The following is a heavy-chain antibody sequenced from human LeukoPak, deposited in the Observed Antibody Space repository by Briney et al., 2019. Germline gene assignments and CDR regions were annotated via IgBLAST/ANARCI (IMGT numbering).Heavy chain of an antibody. D-gene: IGHD3-22*01. CDR2: IKQDGSEK. CDR1: GFTFSSYW. Sequence: GGSLRLSCAASGFTFSSYWMSWVRQAPGKGLEWVANIKQDGSEKYYVDSVKGRFTISRDNAKNSLYLQMNSLRAEDTAVYYCARVPYYYDSSGYWGSYYYYYYMDVWGKGTTVTISS. V-gene: IGHV3-7*01. J-gene: IGHJ6*03. CDR3: ARVPYYYDSSGYWGSYYYYYYMDV.